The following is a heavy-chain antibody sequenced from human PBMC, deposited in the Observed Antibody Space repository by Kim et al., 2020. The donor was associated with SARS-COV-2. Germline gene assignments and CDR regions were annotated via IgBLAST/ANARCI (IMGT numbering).Heavy chain of an antibody. D-gene: IGHD4-4*01. Sequence: RYYADYVMDRFTISRDNDKNSLYLQMNSLSAEDTAVYYCARGPNYSPFDYWGQGTLVTVSS. CDR3: ARGPNYSPFDY. CDR2: R. J-gene: IGHJ4*02. V-gene: IGHV3-48*04.